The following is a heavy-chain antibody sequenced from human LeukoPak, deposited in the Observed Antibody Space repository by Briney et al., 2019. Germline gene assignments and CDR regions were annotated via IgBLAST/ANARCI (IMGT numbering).Heavy chain of an antibody. J-gene: IGHJ4*02. CDR3: ARGRTYYLGSGTYYNTLDY. CDR2: INHSGST. CDR1: GGSFTTYY. V-gene: IGHV4-34*01. Sequence: SETLSLTCAGYGGSFTTYYWSWIRQPPGKGLEWIGEINHSGSTKHNPSLKSRVTLSADTSKKQFSLKLRSVTAADTAVYYCARGRTYYLGSGTYYNTLDYWGQGSLVTVSS. D-gene: IGHD3-10*01.